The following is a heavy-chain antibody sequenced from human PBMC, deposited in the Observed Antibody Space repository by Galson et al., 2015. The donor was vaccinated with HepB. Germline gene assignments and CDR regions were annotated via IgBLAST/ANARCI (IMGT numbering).Heavy chain of an antibody. V-gene: IGHV1-3*01. CDR3: ARESNGDYGPGWFDP. Sequence: SVKVSCKASGYTFTSYAMHWVRQAPGQRLEWMGWINAGNGNTKYSQKFQGRVTITRDTSASTAYMELSSLRSEDTAVYYCARESNGDYGPGWFDPWGQGTLVTVSS. D-gene: IGHD4-17*01. J-gene: IGHJ5*02. CDR1: GYTFTSYA. CDR2: INAGNGNT.